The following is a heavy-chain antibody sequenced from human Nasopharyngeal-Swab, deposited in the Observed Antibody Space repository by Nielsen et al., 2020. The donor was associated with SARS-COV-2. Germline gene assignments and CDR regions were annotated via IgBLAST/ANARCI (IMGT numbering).Heavy chain of an antibody. V-gene: IGHV1-8*01. D-gene: IGHD6-13*01. Sequence: ASVKVSCKASGNTFTSYDINWVRQATGQGLEWMGWMNPNSGNTGYAQKFQGRVTMTRNTSISTAYMELSSLRSEDTAVYYCARGLDSSSWLDYWGQGTLVTVSS. CDR3: ARGLDSSSWLDY. J-gene: IGHJ4*02. CDR1: GNTFTSYD. CDR2: MNPNSGNT.